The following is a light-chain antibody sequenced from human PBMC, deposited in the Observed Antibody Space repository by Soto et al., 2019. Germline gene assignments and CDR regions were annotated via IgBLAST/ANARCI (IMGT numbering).Light chain of an antibody. CDR1: SSNIGSNY. CDR3: AACDDSLSGRYV. V-gene: IGLV1-47*01. J-gene: IGLJ1*01. CDR2: RNN. Sequence: QSVLAQPPSASGTPGQRVTISCSGSSSNIGSNYVYWYQQLPGTAPKLLIYRNNQRPSGVPDRFSGSKSGTSASLAISGLRSEDEADYYCAACDDSLSGRYVFGTGTKVTV.